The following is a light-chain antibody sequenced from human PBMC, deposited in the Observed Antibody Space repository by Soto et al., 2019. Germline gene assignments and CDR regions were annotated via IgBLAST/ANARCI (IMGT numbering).Light chain of an antibody. CDR3: QQYRDLPQT. Sequence: EIVLPQSPGTLSLSPGERATLSCRASQSVRSNYLAWYQQKPGQAPRLLIYNSSTRATGIPDRFSGSGSGTDFTLNISRLEPEDFALYYCQQYRDLPQTFGQGTQVEIK. J-gene: IGKJ1*01. V-gene: IGKV3-20*01. CDR1: QSVRSNY. CDR2: NSS.